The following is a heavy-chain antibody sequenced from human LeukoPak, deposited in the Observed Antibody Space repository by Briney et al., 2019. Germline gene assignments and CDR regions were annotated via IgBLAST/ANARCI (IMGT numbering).Heavy chain of an antibody. CDR1: GFTFSDYG. J-gene: IGHJ4*02. V-gene: IGHV3-23*01. Sequence: PGGSLRLSCAASGFTFSDYGMSWVRQAPGKGLEWVSTIGGRGGSTYYADSVKGRFTISRDNSKNTLYLQMNSLRAEDTALYYCAKDKRRYCSGGSCYSSFDYWGQGTLVTVSS. CDR3: AKDKRRYCSGGSCYSSFDY. D-gene: IGHD2-15*01. CDR2: IGGRGGST.